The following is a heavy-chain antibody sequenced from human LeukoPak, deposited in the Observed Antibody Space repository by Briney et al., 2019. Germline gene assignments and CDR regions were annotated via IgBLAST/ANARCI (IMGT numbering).Heavy chain of an antibody. CDR2: ISRSGSTI. CDR1: GFTFSSYE. CDR3: ARDGYATGSHDY. J-gene: IGHJ4*02. Sequence: PGGSLRLSCAASGFTFSSYEMNWVRQAPGKGLEWVSYISRSGSTIYYADSVKGRFTISRDNAKNSLYLQMNSLRAEDTAVYFCARDGYATGSHDYWGQGTLVTVSS. V-gene: IGHV3-48*03. D-gene: IGHD3-10*01.